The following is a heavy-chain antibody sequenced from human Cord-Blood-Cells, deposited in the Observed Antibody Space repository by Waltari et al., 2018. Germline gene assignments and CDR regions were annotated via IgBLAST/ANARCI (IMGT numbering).Heavy chain of an antibody. CDR2: IYHSGIT. D-gene: IGHD3-3*01. J-gene: IGHJ6*02. CDR1: GGSISSGGYS. CDR3: ARDRKDFWSGYYYYYGMDV. Sequence: QLQLQESGSGLVKPSQTLSLTCAVSGGSISSGGYSWSWIRQPPGQGLEWIGYIYHSGITYYNPSLKSRVTISVDRSKNQFSLKLSSVTAADTAVYYCARDRKDFWSGYYYYYGMDVWGQGTTVTVSS. V-gene: IGHV4-30-2*01.